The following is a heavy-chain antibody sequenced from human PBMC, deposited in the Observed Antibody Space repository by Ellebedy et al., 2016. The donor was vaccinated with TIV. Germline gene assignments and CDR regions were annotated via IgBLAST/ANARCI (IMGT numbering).Heavy chain of an antibody. CDR2: INYSGNT. V-gene: IGHV4-39*01. Sequence: MPSETLSLTCTVSGGSISSSYYYWDWFRQSQGKGLEWIGSINYSGNTHYNPSLKGRVTLSVDASKNQFSLNLTSVTAADTAVYFCARHQYSAGWFEDWGQGTLVAVSS. J-gene: IGHJ5*02. CDR3: ARHQYSAGWFED. D-gene: IGHD2-21*01. CDR1: GGSISSSYYY.